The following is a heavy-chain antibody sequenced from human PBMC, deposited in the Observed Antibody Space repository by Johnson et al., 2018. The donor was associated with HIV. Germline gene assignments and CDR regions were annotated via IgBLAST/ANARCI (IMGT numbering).Heavy chain of an antibody. D-gene: IGHD1-1*01. CDR3: ARSGPNWAFDF. V-gene: IGHV3-74*02. CDR1: GFTFNNYW. J-gene: IGHJ3*01. Sequence: VQLVESGGGVVLPGRSLRLSCAASGFTFNNYWMHWVRQAPGQWLVWVSRISSDGTDTYYADSVKGRFTISRDNAKNTMFVQMNSLRVEDTAVYYCARSGPNWAFDFWGQGTMVTVSS. CDR2: ISSDGTDT.